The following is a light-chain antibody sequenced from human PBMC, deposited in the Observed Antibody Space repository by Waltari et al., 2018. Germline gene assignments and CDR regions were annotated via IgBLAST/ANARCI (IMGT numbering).Light chain of an antibody. CDR3: QSADSSGTLVV. CDR1: ALPKQY. CDR2: KDS. Sequence: SYELTQPPSVSVSPGQTARITCSGDALPKQYAYWYHQKPGQAPVLVIYKDSERPSGIPERFSGSSSGTTVTLTISGVQAEDEADYYCQSADSSGTLVVFGGGTKLTVL. J-gene: IGLJ2*01. V-gene: IGLV3-25*03.